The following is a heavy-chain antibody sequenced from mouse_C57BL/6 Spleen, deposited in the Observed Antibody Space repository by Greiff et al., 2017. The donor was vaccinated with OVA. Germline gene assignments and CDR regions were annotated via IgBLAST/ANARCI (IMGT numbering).Heavy chain of an antibody. V-gene: IGHV1-53*01. Sequence: VQLQQSGPELVKPGASVKLSCKASGYTFTSYWMHWVKQRPGQGLEWIGNINPSNGGTNYNEKFKSKATLTVDKSSSTAYMQLSSLTSEDSAVYYCARVSYGSSGYWYFDVWGTGTTVTVSS. J-gene: IGHJ1*03. CDR3: ARVSYGSSGYWYFDV. CDR1: GYTFTSYW. CDR2: INPSNGGT. D-gene: IGHD1-1*01.